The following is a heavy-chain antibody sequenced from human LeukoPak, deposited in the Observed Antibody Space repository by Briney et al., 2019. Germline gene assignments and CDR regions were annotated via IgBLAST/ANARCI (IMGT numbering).Heavy chain of an antibody. Sequence: GGSLRLSCAASGFTFSSYAMHWVRQAPGKGLEWVAVISYDGSNKYYADSVKGRFTISRDNSKNTLYLQMNSLRAEDTAVYYCARDRRKWEPPHWGQGTMVTVSS. J-gene: IGHJ3*01. CDR2: ISYDGSNK. V-gene: IGHV3-30-3*01. CDR3: ARDRRKWEPPH. D-gene: IGHD1-26*01. CDR1: GFTFSSYA.